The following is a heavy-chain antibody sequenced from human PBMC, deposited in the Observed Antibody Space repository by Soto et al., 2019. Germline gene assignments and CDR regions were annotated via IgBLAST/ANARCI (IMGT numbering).Heavy chain of an antibody. CDR3: ARFSLPGTGFLDL. J-gene: IGHJ4*02. D-gene: IGHD3-9*01. CDR1: GYTFTGYY. Sequence: ASVKVSCKASGYTFTGYYMHWVRQAPGQGHEWMGWINPNNGDTGYAQKFQGLVTMTRDTSITTVYMELSRLTSDDTAVYYCARFSLPGTGFLDLWGQGALVTVSS. V-gene: IGHV1-2*04. CDR2: INPNNGDT.